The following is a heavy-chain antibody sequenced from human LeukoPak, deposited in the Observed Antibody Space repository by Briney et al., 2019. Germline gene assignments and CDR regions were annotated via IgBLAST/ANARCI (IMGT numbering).Heavy chain of an antibody. J-gene: IGHJ4*02. CDR2: INSDGSWT. Sequence: GGSLRLSCAASGNYWMHWVRQAPGKGLVWVSHINSDGSWTSYADSVKGRFTTSKDNAKNTVYLQMNNLRAEDTAVYYCVSFYETYWGRGTLATVSS. CDR1: GNYW. CDR3: VSFYETY. D-gene: IGHD2-2*01. V-gene: IGHV3-74*01.